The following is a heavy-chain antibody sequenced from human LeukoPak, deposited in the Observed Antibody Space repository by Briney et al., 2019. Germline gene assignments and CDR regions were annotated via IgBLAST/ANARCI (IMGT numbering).Heavy chain of an antibody. CDR3: ARDSRWYNGRYYDEGVDY. J-gene: IGHJ4*02. V-gene: IGHV3-74*01. CDR2: INSDGSDM. CDR1: GFTFSGYW. Sequence: GGSLRLSCTGSGFTFSGYWMHWVRQAPGKGLVWVSRINSDGSDMSYADSVKGRFTISRDNAKNTVYLQMNSLRAEDTAVYYCARDSRWYNGRYYDEGVDYWGQGTLVTVSS. D-gene: IGHD1-26*01.